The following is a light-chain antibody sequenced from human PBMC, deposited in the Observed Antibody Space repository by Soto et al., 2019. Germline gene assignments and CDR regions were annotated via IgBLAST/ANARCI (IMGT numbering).Light chain of an antibody. CDR1: QSVYSY. J-gene: IGKJ1*01. CDR2: DAS. V-gene: IGKV3-11*01. Sequence: IVLTQSPAPLSLSPGERATLSCRASQSVYSYLAWYQQKPGQAPRLLIYDASSRATGIPARFSGSGSGTDFTLTISSLEPEDFAVYYCQQRSNWPWTFGQGTKVEIK. CDR3: QQRSNWPWT.